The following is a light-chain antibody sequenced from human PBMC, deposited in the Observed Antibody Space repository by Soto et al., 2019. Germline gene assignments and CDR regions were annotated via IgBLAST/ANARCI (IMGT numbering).Light chain of an antibody. Sequence: EIVLTQSPGTLSLSPGERATLSCRASQSVSSSYLAWYQQKPGQAPRLLIYGASSRATGIPDRFSGSGSATDFTLTISRLEPEDFAVYYCQQYGSSRTLGQGTKVDIK. CDR1: QSVSSSY. CDR2: GAS. V-gene: IGKV3-20*01. J-gene: IGKJ1*01. CDR3: QQYGSSRT.